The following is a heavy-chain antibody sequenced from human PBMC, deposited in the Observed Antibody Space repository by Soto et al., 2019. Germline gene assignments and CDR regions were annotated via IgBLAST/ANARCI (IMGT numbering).Heavy chain of an antibody. CDR1: GGSFSGYY. CDR2: INHSGST. J-gene: IGHJ4*02. CDR3: ARGDPRKYYYDSSGYLLDY. V-gene: IGHV4-34*01. Sequence: SETLSLTCAVYGGSFSGYYWSWIRQPPGKGLEWIGEINHSGSTNYNPSLKSRVTISVDTSKNQFSLKLSSVTAADTAVYYCARGDPRKYYYDSSGYLLDYWGQGTLVTVSS. D-gene: IGHD3-22*01.